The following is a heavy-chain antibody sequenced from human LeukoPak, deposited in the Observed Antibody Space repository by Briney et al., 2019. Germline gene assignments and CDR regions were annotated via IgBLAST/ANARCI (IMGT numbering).Heavy chain of an antibody. CDR3: TADGYCSGGSCYTYGMDV. J-gene: IGHJ6*02. D-gene: IGHD2-15*01. CDR1: GFTFSNAW. Sequence: GGSLRLSCAASGFTFSNAWMNWVRQAPGKGLEWVGRIKSKTDGGTTDYAAPVKGRFTISRDDSKNTLYLQMNSLKTEDTAVYYCTADGYCSGGSCYTYGMDVWGQGTTVTVSS. V-gene: IGHV3-15*07. CDR2: IKSKTDGGTT.